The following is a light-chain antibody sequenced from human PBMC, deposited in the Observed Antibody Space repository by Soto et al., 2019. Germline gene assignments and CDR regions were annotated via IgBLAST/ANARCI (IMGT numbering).Light chain of an antibody. CDR1: SSNIGNNF. V-gene: IGLV1-51*01. CDR2: DNN. J-gene: IGLJ1*01. Sequence: QSVLTQPPSVSAAPGQKVTISCSGSSSNIGNNFVTWYQQLPGTAPKLLIYDNNKRPSGIPDRFPGSQSGTSATLGITGLQTGDEAVYYCGSWDSSLTYVFGTGTKVTVL. CDR3: GSWDSSLTYV.